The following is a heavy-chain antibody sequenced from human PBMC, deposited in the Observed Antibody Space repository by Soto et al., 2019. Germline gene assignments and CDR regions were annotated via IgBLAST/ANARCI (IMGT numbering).Heavy chain of an antibody. CDR2: ISGSGGST. CDR3: AKDPMITFGGVIVIPGTQGVFDY. Sequence: GGSLRLSCAASGFTFSSYAMSWVRQAPGKGLEWVSAISGSGGSTYYADSVKGRFTISRDNSKNTLYLQMNSLRAEDTAVYYCAKDPMITFGGVIVIPGTQGVFDYWGQGTLVTVSS. CDR1: GFTFSSYA. D-gene: IGHD3-16*02. J-gene: IGHJ4*02. V-gene: IGHV3-23*01.